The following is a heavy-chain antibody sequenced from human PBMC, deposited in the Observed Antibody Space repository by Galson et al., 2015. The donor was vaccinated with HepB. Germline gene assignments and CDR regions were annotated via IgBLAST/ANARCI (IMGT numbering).Heavy chain of an antibody. V-gene: IGHV3-66*01. CDR1: GFTVSSNY. CDR3: ARVVSDAFDI. J-gene: IGHJ3*02. CDR2: IYSGGST. D-gene: IGHD2-21*01. Sequence: SCAASGFTVSSNYMSWVRQAPGKGLEWVSVIYSGGSTYYADSVKGRFTISRDNSKNTLYLQMNSLRAEDTAVYYCARVVSDAFDIWGQGTMVTVSS.